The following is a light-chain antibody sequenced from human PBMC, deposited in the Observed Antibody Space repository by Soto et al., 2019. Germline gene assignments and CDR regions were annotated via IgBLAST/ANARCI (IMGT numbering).Light chain of an antibody. Sequence: ELVLTQSPGTLSLSPGERATLSCRASQSVSSSYVAWYQQKPGQAPRLLIYAASSRATGIPDRFSGSGSGTDFTLTSSRLEPEDFAMYYCQQYGSSRTFGQGTKVAIK. CDR3: QQYGSSRT. CDR1: QSVSSSY. CDR2: AAS. J-gene: IGKJ1*01. V-gene: IGKV3-20*01.